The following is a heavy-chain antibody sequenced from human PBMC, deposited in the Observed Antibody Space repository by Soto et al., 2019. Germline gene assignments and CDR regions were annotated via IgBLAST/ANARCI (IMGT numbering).Heavy chain of an antibody. CDR1: GGSISSSSYY. CDR3: ARRTHYYGSRVGGWFDP. Sequence: PSETLSLTCTVSGGSISSSSYYWGWIRQPPGKGLEWIGSIYYTGSTYYNPSLKSRVTISVDTSKSQFSLKLSSVTAADTAVYYCARRTHYYGSRVGGWFDPWGQGTLVTVSS. J-gene: IGHJ5*02. V-gene: IGHV4-39*01. CDR2: IYYTGST. D-gene: IGHD3-10*01.